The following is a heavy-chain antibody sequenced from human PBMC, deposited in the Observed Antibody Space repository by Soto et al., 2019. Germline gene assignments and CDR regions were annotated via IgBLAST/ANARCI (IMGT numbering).Heavy chain of an antibody. Sequence: QVQLVQSGAEVKKPGASVKVSCKASGNTFTSYDINWVRQANGQGLEWMGWMNPNSGNTGYAQNFQGKFNITRNTSISRGYMGLSCMRSEDTAVYDCARGRSGGSLRWRDPWGQGTLVTVSS. V-gene: IGHV1-8*01. CDR1: GNTFTSYD. D-gene: IGHD2-15*01. CDR3: ARGRSGGSLRWRDP. CDR2: MNPNSGNT. J-gene: IGHJ5*02.